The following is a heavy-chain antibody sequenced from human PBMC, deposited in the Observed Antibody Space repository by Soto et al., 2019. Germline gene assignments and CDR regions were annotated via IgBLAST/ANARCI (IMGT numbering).Heavy chain of an antibody. Sequence: QVHLIQSGAEVKKPGSSVKVSCKAAGGTFNTYTLIWVRQAPGHGLEWMGRIIPMVTVTNSAQKFQGRLTPTADKSTGTAFMELTSLRSDDTAVYYCSIGSWSAETFDVWGQGTMVTVSS. CDR3: SIGSWSAETFDV. V-gene: IGHV1-69*02. CDR1: GGTFNTYT. J-gene: IGHJ3*01. CDR2: IIPMVTVT. D-gene: IGHD2-2*01.